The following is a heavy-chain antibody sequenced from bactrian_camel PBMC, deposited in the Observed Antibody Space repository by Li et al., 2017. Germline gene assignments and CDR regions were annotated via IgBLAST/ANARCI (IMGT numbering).Heavy chain of an antibody. D-gene: IGHD6*01. CDR3: ALDSVAGTPLSPTAFVY. CDR1: GSPRYRPNPGSVCSDYC. J-gene: IGHJ6*01. V-gene: IGHV3S54*01. Sequence: HVQLVESGGGSVQAGGFLRLSCAVSGSPRYRPNPGSVCSDYCLAWFRQAPGKNREAIVASYTAGGIIYYADSVKGRFTLSKDNVENTLLLEMNSLKPEDTAMYYCALDSVAGTPLSPTAFVYYGQGTQVTVS. CDR2: SYTAGGII.